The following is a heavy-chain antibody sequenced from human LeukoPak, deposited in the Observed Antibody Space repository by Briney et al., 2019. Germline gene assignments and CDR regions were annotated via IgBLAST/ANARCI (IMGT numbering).Heavy chain of an antibody. V-gene: IGHV1-18*04. Sequence: GASVKVSCKASGYTFTGYHMHWVRQAPGLGLEWMGWISGYNGNTKYAQKLQGRVTMTTDTSTSTAYMEVRSLRSDDTAVYYCARGLRYGDYLAPLDYWGQGTLVTVSS. J-gene: IGHJ4*02. CDR3: ARGLRYGDYLAPLDY. CDR1: GYTFTGYH. CDR2: ISGYNGNT. D-gene: IGHD4-17*01.